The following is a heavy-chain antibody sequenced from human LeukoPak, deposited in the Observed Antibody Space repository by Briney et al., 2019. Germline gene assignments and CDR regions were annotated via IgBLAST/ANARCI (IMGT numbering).Heavy chain of an antibody. CDR3: AKDLTPSCYAGNCYYGMDV. J-gene: IGHJ6*02. CDR2: ISGSGGST. CDR1: GFTFSSYA. D-gene: IGHD2-2*01. V-gene: IGHV3-23*01. Sequence: GGSLRLSCAASGFTFSSYAMSWVRRAPGKGLEWVSAISGSGGSTYYADSVKGRFTISRDNSKNTLYLQMNSLRAEDTAVYYCAKDLTPSCYAGNCYYGMDVWGQGTTVTVSS.